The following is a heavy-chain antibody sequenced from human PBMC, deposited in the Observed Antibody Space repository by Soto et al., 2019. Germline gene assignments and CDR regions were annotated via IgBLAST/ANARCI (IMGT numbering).Heavy chain of an antibody. D-gene: IGHD4-17*01. CDR2: ISWNSGSI. J-gene: IGHJ4*02. CDR1: GFTFDDYA. Sequence: EVQLVESGGGLVQPGRSLRLSCAASGFTFDDYAMHWVRQAPGKGLEWVSGISWNSGSIGYADSVKGRFTISRDNAKNSLYLQMNSLRAEDTALYYCAKSQETTVTTQPGDRYFDYWGQGTLVTVSS. V-gene: IGHV3-9*01. CDR3: AKSQETTVTTQPGDRYFDY.